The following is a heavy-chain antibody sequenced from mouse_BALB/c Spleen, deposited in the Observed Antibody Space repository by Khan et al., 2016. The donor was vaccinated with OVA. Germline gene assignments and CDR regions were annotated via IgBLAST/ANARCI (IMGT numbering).Heavy chain of an antibody. J-gene: IGHJ2*01. Sequence: EVQLQESGPGLVKPSQSLSLTCTVTGYSITSDYAWNWIRQFPGNKLEWMGYISYSGSTSYNPSLKSRISITRDTSKNQFFLQLNSVTTEDTATYYYARSIMANWGQGTTLTVSS. CDR1: GYSITSDYA. CDR2: ISYSGST. V-gene: IGHV3-2*02. CDR3: ARSIMAN.